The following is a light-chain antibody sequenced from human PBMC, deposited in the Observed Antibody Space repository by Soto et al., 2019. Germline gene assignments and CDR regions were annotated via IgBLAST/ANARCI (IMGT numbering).Light chain of an antibody. CDR2: KGT. V-gene: IGLV2-23*01. CDR1: SSDVGAYTS. CDR3: CSSAPESTYV. Sequence: QSTLAQPASVSGSPGQSITISCTGTSSDVGAYTSVSWYQQRPHKAPQVIIYKGTQRPSGVSYRFSGSTSGNVASLTISGLQADDEADYFCCSSAPESTYVFGSGTKVTVL. J-gene: IGLJ1*01.